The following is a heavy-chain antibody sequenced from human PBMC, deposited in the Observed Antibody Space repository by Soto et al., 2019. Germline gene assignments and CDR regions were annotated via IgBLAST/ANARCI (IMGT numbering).Heavy chain of an antibody. CDR1: GYTFTGYY. CDR3: ALSFSQTNIDV. CDR2: INPDSGRT. V-gene: IGHV1-2*02. J-gene: IGHJ6*01. Sequence: ASVKVSCKASGYTFTGYYLHWLRQAPGQGLEWMGYINPDSGRTRYAQKFQGTVTMTRDTSITTAYLELSSLKYDDSAIFYCALSFSQTNIDVWGQGTTVTVSS.